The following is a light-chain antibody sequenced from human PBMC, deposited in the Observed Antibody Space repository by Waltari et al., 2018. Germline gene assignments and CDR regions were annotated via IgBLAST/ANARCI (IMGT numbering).Light chain of an antibody. CDR1: RNDVGGYNS. CDR2: VVS. CDR3: SSQSSNNVVL. V-gene: IGLV2-14*01. J-gene: IGLJ2*01. Sequence: QSALTQPASVSGSPGQSVTIFCTGTRNDVGGYNSVSWYQEHPGQAPRVIIYVVSDRPSGVSDRFSGSKSGNTASLTISGLQAEDEADYYCSSQSSNNVVLFGGGTKLTVL.